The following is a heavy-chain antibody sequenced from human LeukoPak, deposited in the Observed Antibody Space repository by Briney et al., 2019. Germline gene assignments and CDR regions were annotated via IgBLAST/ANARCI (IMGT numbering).Heavy chain of an antibody. V-gene: IGHV3-9*03. D-gene: IGHD3-16*01. J-gene: IGHJ4*02. CDR3: VREGTHYAFDY. Sequence: LPGRSLRLSCAASGFTFDAYSMHWVRQVPGKGLEWVSGITWNSGTIAYAGSVKGRFTISRDNAKNSLYLQMNSLRTEDLAWYCCVREGTHYAFDYWGQGTLVTVSS. CDR1: GFTFDAYS. CDR2: ITWNSGTI.